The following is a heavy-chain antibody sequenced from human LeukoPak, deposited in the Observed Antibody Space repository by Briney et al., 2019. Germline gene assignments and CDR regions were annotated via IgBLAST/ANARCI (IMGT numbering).Heavy chain of an antibody. Sequence: SETLPLTCTVSGYSISSGYYWGWIRQPPGKGLEWIASIYHSGSTYYNPSLKSRVTISVDTSKNQFSLKLSSVTAADTAVYYCARGVPYTSSWFSLDYWGQGTLVTVSS. D-gene: IGHD6-13*01. J-gene: IGHJ4*02. CDR3: ARGVPYTSSWFSLDY. CDR1: GYSISSGYY. V-gene: IGHV4-38-2*02. CDR2: IYHSGST.